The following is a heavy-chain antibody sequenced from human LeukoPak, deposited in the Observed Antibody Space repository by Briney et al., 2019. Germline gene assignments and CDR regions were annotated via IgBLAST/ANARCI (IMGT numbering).Heavy chain of an antibody. CDR3: GRLHPTDNWFDP. V-gene: IGHV3-23*01. J-gene: IGHJ5*02. CDR2: ISGSGGST. CDR1: GFTFRSYS. D-gene: IGHD4-11*01. Sequence: GGSLRLSCAASGFTFRSYSMTWVRQAPGKGLEWVSAISGSGGSTYYADSVKGRFAISRDNSKNTLYLQMNSLRAEDTAVYYCGRLHPTDNWFDPWGQGTLVTVSS.